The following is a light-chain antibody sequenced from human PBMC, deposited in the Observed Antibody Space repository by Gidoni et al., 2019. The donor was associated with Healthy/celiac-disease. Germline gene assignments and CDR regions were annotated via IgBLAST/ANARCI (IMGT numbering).Light chain of an antibody. CDR1: QSVSSY. Sequence: ELVLTQSPATLSLSPGERATLSCRASQSVSSYLAWYQQKPGQAPRLLIYDAPNRATGIPARFSGSGSGTDFTLTISSLEPEDFAVYYCQQRSNWPPWTFGQGTKVEIK. V-gene: IGKV3-11*01. CDR2: DAP. CDR3: QQRSNWPPWT. J-gene: IGKJ1*01.